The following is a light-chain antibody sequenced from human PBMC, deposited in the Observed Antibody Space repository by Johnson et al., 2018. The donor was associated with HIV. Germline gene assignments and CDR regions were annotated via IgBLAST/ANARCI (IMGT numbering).Light chain of an antibody. Sequence: QSVLTQPPSVSAAAGQKVTISCSGSSSNIGNNDVSWYQQLPGTAPKLLIYDNNKRPSGIPDRFSGSKSGTSATLGITGLQTGDEADYYCATWDSSLSAGVFGTGTKVTVL. V-gene: IGLV1-51*01. CDR3: ATWDSSLSAGV. CDR2: DNN. J-gene: IGLJ1*01. CDR1: SSNIGNND.